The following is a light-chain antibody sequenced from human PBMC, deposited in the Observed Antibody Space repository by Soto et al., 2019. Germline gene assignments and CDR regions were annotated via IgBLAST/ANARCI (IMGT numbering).Light chain of an antibody. Sequence: DIVMTQSADSLAVSLGERATINCKSSQSVFYSSNNKNYLAWYQQKSRQPPKLXIYWASTRESGVPDRVSGSGSGTDFTLTISSLQAEDVAVYYCQQYYTTPGTFGQGTKVDIK. CDR3: QQYYTTPGT. CDR1: QSVFYSSNNKNY. V-gene: IGKV4-1*01. J-gene: IGKJ1*01. CDR2: WAS.